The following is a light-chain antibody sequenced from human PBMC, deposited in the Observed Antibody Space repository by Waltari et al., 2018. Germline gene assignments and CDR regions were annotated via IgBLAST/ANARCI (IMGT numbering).Light chain of an antibody. V-gene: IGKV1-9*01. CDR2: AAS. Sequence: DIQLTQSPSFLSASVGDRVTITCRASQGISSYLAWYQQKPGEAPKLLISAASTLQSGVPSRFSGSGSGTEFTLTISSLKPEDFATYYCQQLNSFPYTFGQGTKLDIK. CDR3: QQLNSFPYT. CDR1: QGISSY. J-gene: IGKJ2*01.